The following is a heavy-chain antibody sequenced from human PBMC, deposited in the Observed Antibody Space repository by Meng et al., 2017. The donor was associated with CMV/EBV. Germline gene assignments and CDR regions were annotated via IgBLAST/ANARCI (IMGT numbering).Heavy chain of an antibody. D-gene: IGHD2-2*02. V-gene: IGHV3-30*02. Sequence: GGPLRLPCAASGFTSSSYGMHWVGQAPGKGLEWVAFIRYDGSNNYYADSVKGRFTITRDNSKNTLYLQMNSLRAEDTAVYYCAKGHEYQLLYRWYYYGMDVWGQGTTVTVSS. CDR3: AKGHEYQLLYRWYYYGMDV. J-gene: IGHJ6*02. CDR1: GFTSSSYG. CDR2: IRYDGSNN.